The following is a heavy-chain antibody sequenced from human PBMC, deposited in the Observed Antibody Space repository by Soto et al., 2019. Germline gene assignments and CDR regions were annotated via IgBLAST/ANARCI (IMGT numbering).Heavy chain of an antibody. CDR2: VYSSGST. J-gene: IGHJ4*02. CDR1: GGSISSYY. V-gene: IGHV4-4*07. D-gene: IGHD3-3*01. Sequence: SETLSLTCSVSGGSISSYYWSWIRQPAGKGLEWVGRVYSSGSTNYNPSLKSRVTMSVDTSKNEFSLKLSSVTAADTAVYYCARTPGSGYSPYYFDYWGQGTLVTVSS. CDR3: ARTPGSGYSPYYFDY.